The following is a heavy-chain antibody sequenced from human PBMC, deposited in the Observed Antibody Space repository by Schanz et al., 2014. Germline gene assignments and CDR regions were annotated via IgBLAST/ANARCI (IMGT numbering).Heavy chain of an antibody. Sequence: QVQLVQSGAEVKKPGASVKVSCKASGYTFTSYSMHWVRQAPGQGLEWMGIINLSGGSTNNAQKFQGRLTMTRDTSTSTVYMELRSLTSDDSAVYYCARDRDQWDGNYLDYWGQGTLVTVSS. CDR3: ARDRDQWDGNYLDY. D-gene: IGHD1-26*01. CDR1: GYTFTSYS. V-gene: IGHV1-46*01. CDR2: INLSGGST. J-gene: IGHJ4*02.